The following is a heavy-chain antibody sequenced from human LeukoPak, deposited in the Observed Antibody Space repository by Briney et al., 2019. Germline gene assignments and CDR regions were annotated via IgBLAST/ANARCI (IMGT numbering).Heavy chain of an antibody. D-gene: IGHD3-22*01. V-gene: IGHV3-48*01. CDR3: ARSLTMIALEDYYYYGMDV. CDR1: GITFRIHG. Sequence: GGSLRLSCKASGITFRIHGMFWVRQTPGKGLEWVSYISASSANIHYADSVKGRFTVSRDNAKNSLYLQMNSLTAEDTATYYCARSLTMIALEDYYYYGMDVWGQGTTVTVSS. CDR2: ISASSANI. J-gene: IGHJ6*02.